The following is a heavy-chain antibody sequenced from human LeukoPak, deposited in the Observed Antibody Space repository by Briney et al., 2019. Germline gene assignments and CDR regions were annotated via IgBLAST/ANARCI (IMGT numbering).Heavy chain of an antibody. Sequence: GGSLRLSCAASGFIFSDYYMSWVRQAPGKGLEWVSSISSSGNNRYYGDSVKGRFTISRDNAKKSMYLEMNSLRGEDTAVYYCAREGHSSGRAGTFDIWGQGTTVTVSS. D-gene: IGHD3-22*01. CDR3: AREGHSSGRAGTFDI. J-gene: IGHJ3*02. CDR1: GFIFSDYY. V-gene: IGHV3-11*04. CDR2: ISSSGNNR.